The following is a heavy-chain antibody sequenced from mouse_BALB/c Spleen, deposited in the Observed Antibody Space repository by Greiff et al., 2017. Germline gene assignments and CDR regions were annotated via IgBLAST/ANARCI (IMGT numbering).Heavy chain of an antibody. Sequence: EVKLVESGPGLVKPSQSLSLTCTVTGYSITSDYAWNWIRQFPGNKLEWMGYISYSGSTSYNPSLKSRISITRDTSKNQFFLQLNSVTTEDTATYYCARFGGNYPYWYFDVWGAGTTVTVSS. CDR3: ARFGGNYPYWYFDV. CDR2: ISYSGST. CDR1: GYSITSDYA. D-gene: IGHD2-1*01. J-gene: IGHJ1*01. V-gene: IGHV3-2*02.